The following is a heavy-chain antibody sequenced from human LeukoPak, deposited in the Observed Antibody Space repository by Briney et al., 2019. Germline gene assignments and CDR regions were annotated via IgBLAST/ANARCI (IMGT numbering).Heavy chain of an antibody. CDR1: GGSISSYY. CDR2: IYYNGST. V-gene: IGHV4-59*08. J-gene: IGHJ3*02. Sequence: SETLSLTCTVSGGSISSYYWSWIRQPPGKGLEWIGYIYYNGSTNHNPSLKSRVTISVDTSKNQFSLKLSSVTAADTAVYYCARLEPPGDAFDIWGQGTMVTVSS. CDR3: ARLEPPGDAFDI. D-gene: IGHD1-14*01.